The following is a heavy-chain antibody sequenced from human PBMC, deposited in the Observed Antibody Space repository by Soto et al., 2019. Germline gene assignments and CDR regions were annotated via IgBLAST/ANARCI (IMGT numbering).Heavy chain of an antibody. J-gene: IGHJ6*02. CDR1: GFVFSNYG. V-gene: IGHV3-33*01. CDR3: ARGSAVGYYYGMDV. D-gene: IGHD6-13*01. CDR2: IWSDGSNK. Sequence: QVQLVESGGGVVQPGKSLRLSCAASGFVFSNYGMHWVLQAPGKGLEWVAVIWSDGSNKYYGDSVKGRFTISRDNSKNTLYLLMTSLGAEDTAVYYCARGSAVGYYYGMDVWGQGTTVTVSS.